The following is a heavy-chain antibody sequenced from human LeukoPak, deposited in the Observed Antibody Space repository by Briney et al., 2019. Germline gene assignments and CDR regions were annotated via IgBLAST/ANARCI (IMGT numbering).Heavy chain of an antibody. CDR3: ARDGRVAGTGENWFDP. Sequence: ASVNVSCKASGYTFTSYYMHWVRQAPGQGLEWMGIINPSGGSTSYAQKFQGRVTMTRDTSTSTVYMELSSLRSEDTAVYYCARDGRVAGTGENWFDPWGQGTLVTVSS. CDR2: INPSGGST. J-gene: IGHJ5*02. D-gene: IGHD6-19*01. CDR1: GYTFTSYY. V-gene: IGHV1-46*01.